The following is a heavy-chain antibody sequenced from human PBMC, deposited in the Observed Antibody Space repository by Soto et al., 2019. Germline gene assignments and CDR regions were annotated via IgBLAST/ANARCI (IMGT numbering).Heavy chain of an antibody. CDR2: IFPGGST. CDR3: AIDRQPDGIWIFDL. D-gene: IGHD3-3*01. CDR1: GFTFSTYT. J-gene: IGHJ4*02. Sequence: GGSLRLSCAASGFTFSTYTMNWVRQAPGKGLEWVAGIFPGGSTYYANSVKGRFTISRDHSQSSVFLQMSSLRDEDTAVYYCAIDRQPDGIWIFDLWGQRTLDPVSS. V-gene: IGHV3-23*03.